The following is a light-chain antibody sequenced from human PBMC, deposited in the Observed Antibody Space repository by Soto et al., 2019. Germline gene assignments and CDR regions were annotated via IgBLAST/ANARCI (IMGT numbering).Light chain of an antibody. J-gene: IGKJ4*01. CDR2: KAS. CDR1: QTIGTW. V-gene: IGKV1-5*03. Sequence: DIQITQSPSSLSSSVGDRVTMTCRASQTIGTWLAWYQQKPAKAPKLLIYKASTLESGVPSRFSGSGSGTEFTLTISSLQADDFATYYCQQYDDLSTFGGGTKVDIK. CDR3: QQYDDLST.